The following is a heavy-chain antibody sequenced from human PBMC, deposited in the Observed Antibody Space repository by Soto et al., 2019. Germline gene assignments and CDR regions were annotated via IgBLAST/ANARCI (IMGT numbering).Heavy chain of an antibody. CDR1: GFTFSRYP. D-gene: IGHD1-26*01. J-gene: IGHJ4*02. CDR2: ITYDGNNK. Sequence: QVQLVESGGGVVQPGRSLRLSCAASGFTFSRYPMYWVRQAPGKGLEWVAVITYDGNNKYYADSVKGRFTISRDNAKHPLSLQMNNLTPADTAVYYCAKGVGSYYFDSWGQGTLVPVSS. CDR3: AKGVGSYYFDS. V-gene: IGHV3-30-3*01.